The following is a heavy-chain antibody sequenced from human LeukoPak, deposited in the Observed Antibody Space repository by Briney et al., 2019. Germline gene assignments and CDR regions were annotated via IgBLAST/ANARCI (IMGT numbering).Heavy chain of an antibody. CDR3: AKVSSSWYQSSHFDY. CDR1: GFTFDDYA. CDR2: ISWNSGSI. Sequence: GRSLRLSCAASGFTFDDYAMHWVRQAPGKGLEWVSGISWNSGSIGYADSVKGRFTISRDNAKNSLYLQMNSLRAEDTAVYYCAKVSSSWYQSSHFDYWGQGTLVTVSS. J-gene: IGHJ4*02. D-gene: IGHD6-13*01. V-gene: IGHV3-9*01.